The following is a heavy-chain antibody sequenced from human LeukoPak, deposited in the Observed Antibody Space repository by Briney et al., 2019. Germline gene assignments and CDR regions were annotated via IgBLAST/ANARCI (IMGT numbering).Heavy chain of an antibody. V-gene: IGHV3-23*01. D-gene: IGHD3-10*01. Sequence: GGSLRLSCAASGFTFSSYAMSWVRQAPGKGLEWVSAISGSGGSTYYADSVKGRFTISRDNSKNTLYLQMNSLRAEDTAVYYCVWTYYYGSGSYFDYWGQGTLVTVSS. CDR3: VWTYYYGSGSYFDY. J-gene: IGHJ4*02. CDR2: ISGSGGST. CDR1: GFTFSSYA.